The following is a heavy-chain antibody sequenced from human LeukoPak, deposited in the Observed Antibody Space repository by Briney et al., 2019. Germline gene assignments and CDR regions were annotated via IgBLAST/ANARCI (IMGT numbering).Heavy chain of an antibody. J-gene: IGHJ4*02. V-gene: IGHV3-30*02. CDR1: GFTFSSYS. CDR2: IRYDGSNK. D-gene: IGHD2-15*01. CDR3: AKTAAIVVVVAANDY. Sequence: GGSLRLSCAASGFTFSSYSMHWVRQAPGKGLEWVAFIRYDGSNKYYADSVKGRFTISRDNSKNTLYLQMNSLRAEDTAVYYCAKTAAIVVVVAANDYWGQGTLVTVSS.